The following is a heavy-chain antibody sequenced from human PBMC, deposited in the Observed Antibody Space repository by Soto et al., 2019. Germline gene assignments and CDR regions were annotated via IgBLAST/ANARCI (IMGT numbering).Heavy chain of an antibody. Sequence: RLSCVASGFTFIDYAVHWVRLATSTGLEWVAMISYDGYNSYSADSVKGRFTISRDNSKNTLFLQMDSLRPDDTAIYYCARDGGFSYGFDYSFHYWGHGTLVTV. CDR2: ISYDGYNS. V-gene: IGHV3-30-3*01. J-gene: IGHJ4*01. D-gene: IGHD3-16*01. CDR3: ARDGGFSYGFDYSFHY. CDR1: GFTFIDYA.